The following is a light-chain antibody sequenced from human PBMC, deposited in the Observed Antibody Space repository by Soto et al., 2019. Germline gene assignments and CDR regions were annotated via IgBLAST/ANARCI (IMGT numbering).Light chain of an antibody. Sequence: EIVMTQSPATLSVSPGEGATLSCRASQSVRRNLACYQHKPGQAPSLLIYDASTRATGIPARFSGSGSGTDFTLTVSSLQSEDLAVYYCQQYNNWPITFGQGTRLEIK. V-gene: IGKV3-15*01. CDR2: DAS. CDR1: QSVRRN. J-gene: IGKJ5*01. CDR3: QQYNNWPIT.